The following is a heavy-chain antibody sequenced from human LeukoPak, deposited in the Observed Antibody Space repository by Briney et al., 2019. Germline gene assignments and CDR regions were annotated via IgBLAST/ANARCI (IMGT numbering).Heavy chain of an antibody. J-gene: IGHJ4*02. V-gene: IGHV3-30*18. CDR1: GFTFSNYG. CDR3: AKAQPQWFSDY. CDR2: ISYDGSNK. D-gene: IGHD3-22*01. Sequence: GRSLRLSCAASGFTFSNYGMHWVRQAPGKGLEWVAVISYDGSNKYYADSVKGRFTISRDNSKNTLYLQMNSLRAEDTAVYYCAKAQPQWFSDYWGQGTLVTVSS.